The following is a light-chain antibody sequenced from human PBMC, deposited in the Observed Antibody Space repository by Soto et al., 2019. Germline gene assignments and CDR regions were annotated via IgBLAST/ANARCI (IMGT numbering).Light chain of an antibody. CDR2: SAS. J-gene: IGKJ2*01. CDR3: PQSYSPPYS. V-gene: IGKV1-39*01. Sequence: DIQMTQSPSSLSASVGDRVTITCRSSQNIESYLNWYQQKPGKAPKLLIHSASDLQRGVPSRFSGRGSGTDFTLSISSLQPEDCALYFCPQSYSPPYSFGQGTNLEIK. CDR1: QNIESY.